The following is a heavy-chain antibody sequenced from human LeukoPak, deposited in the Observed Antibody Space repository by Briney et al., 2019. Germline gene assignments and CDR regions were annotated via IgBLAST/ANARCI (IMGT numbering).Heavy chain of an antibody. CDR2: ISYDGSNK. CDR3: ARAGVVTAILGAFDI. D-gene: IGHD2-21*02. Sequence: PGRSLRLSCAASGFTFSSCAMHWVRQAPGKGLEWVAVISYDGSNKYYADSVKGRFTISRDNSKNTLYLQMNSLRAEDTAVYYCARAGVVTAILGAFDIWGQGTMVTVSS. CDR1: GFTFSSCA. V-gene: IGHV3-30-3*01. J-gene: IGHJ3*02.